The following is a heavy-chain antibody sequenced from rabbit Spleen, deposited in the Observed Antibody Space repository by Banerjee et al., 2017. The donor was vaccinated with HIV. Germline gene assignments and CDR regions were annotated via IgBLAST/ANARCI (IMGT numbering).Heavy chain of an antibody. CDR1: GFSFSSSYY. D-gene: IGHD4-2*01. CDR3: ARDAGSGVGWNFSL. J-gene: IGHJ4*01. CDR2: IYTANGKN. V-gene: IGHV1S45*01. Sequence: QEQLEESGGDLVKPGASLTLTCTASGFSFSSSYYMSWVRQAPGKGLEWIGFIYTANGKNYYASWAKGRFTISKTSSTTVTLQVTSLTAADTATYFCARDAGSGVGWNFSLWGPGPWSPS.